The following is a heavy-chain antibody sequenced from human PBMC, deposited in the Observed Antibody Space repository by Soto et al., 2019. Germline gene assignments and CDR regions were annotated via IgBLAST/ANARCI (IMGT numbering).Heavy chain of an antibody. Sequence: QVQLVESGGGVVQPGRSLRLSCSASGFTFSSYGMHWVRQAPGKGLEWVAVIWYDGSNKYYADSVKGRFTISRDNSKNTLYLQMNSLRAEDTAVYYCARETGYLDYWGQGTLVTVSS. CDR3: ARETGYLDY. CDR1: GFTFSSYG. J-gene: IGHJ4*02. V-gene: IGHV3-33*01. D-gene: IGHD1-1*01. CDR2: IWYDGSNK.